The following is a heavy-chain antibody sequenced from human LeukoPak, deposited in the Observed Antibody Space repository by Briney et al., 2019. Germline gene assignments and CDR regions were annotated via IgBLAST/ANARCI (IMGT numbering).Heavy chain of an antibody. CDR1: GFTFSGYW. V-gene: IGHV3-74*01. J-gene: IGHJ4*02. CDR3: VKQDTGSYLGGY. Sequence: PGRSLRLSCAASGFTFSGYWMHWVRQVPGKGLVWISYISDDGRSKGYADSVQGRFTISRDNAKNTLSLQMNSLRVDDTAVYYCVKQDTGSYLGGYWGQGTLVTVSS. CDR2: ISDDGRSK. D-gene: IGHD1-26*01.